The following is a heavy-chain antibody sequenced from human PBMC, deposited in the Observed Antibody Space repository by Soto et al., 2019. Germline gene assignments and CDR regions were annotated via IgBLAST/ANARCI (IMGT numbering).Heavy chain of an antibody. D-gene: IGHD5-12*01. Sequence: SETLSLTCTVSGGSISSSSYYWGWIRQPPGKGLEWIGSIYYSGSTYYNPSLKSRVTISVDTSKNQFSLKLSSVTAADTAVYYCARHPYSGYDSAFGYWGQGTLVTVSS. CDR2: IYYSGST. V-gene: IGHV4-39*01. CDR1: GGSISSSSYY. J-gene: IGHJ4*02. CDR3: ARHPYSGYDSAFGY.